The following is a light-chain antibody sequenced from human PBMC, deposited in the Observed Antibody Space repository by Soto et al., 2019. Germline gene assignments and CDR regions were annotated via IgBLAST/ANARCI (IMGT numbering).Light chain of an antibody. J-gene: IGKJ1*01. CDR1: QVIGSW. CDR2: AAS. Sequence: DIQMTQSPAYVSASVGDRVTITCRARQVIGSWLAWYQQKPGKAPKLLIYAASRSHSGVPSSFSGSGSGTDVTLTISSLEPEDSATYYCQQANSFPWPVGQRPKVGIQ. V-gene: IGKV1-12*01. CDR3: QQANSFPWP.